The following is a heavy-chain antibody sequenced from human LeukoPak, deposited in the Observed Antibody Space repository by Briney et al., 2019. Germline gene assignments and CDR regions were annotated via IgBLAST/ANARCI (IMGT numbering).Heavy chain of an antibody. D-gene: IGHD3-22*01. CDR1: GFNFNNHA. CDR2: IGRSGVNI. CDR3: AREDSSGYFYDYFDY. Sequence: GGSLRLSCAASGFNFNNHAMGWLRQAPGRGLEWVSGIGRSGVNIFYAESVKGRFTVSRDNSKNTLYLQMNSLGAEDTAVYYCAREDSSGYFYDYFDYWGQGTLVTVSS. V-gene: IGHV3-23*01. J-gene: IGHJ4*02.